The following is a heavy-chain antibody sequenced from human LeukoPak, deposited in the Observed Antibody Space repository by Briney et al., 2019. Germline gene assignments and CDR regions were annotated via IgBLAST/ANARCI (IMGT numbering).Heavy chain of an antibody. CDR3: AKIRYFDYNFDY. D-gene: IGHD3-9*01. J-gene: IGHJ4*02. Sequence: GGSLRLSCAASGFTFSSYAMNWVRQAPGKGLEWVSGISGSGGSTFYADSVKGRFTISRDNSKNTLYLQMNSLRAEDTAVYYCAKIRYFDYNFDYWGQGTLVTVSS. V-gene: IGHV3-23*01. CDR1: GFTFSSYA. CDR2: ISGSGGST.